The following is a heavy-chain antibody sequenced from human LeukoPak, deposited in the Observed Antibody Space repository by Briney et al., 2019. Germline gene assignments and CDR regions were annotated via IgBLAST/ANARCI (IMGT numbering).Heavy chain of an antibody. Sequence: SETLSLTCTVSGGSINSYYWSWIRQPPGRGLEWIGSIHYSGSTSYNPSLRSRVTISVDKSKNQFFLKLSFVTAADTAVYYCARDGTGFGESLGYWGQGTLVTVSS. J-gene: IGHJ4*02. CDR2: IHYSGST. CDR1: GGSINSYY. CDR3: ARDGTGFGESLGY. D-gene: IGHD3-10*01. V-gene: IGHV4-59*12.